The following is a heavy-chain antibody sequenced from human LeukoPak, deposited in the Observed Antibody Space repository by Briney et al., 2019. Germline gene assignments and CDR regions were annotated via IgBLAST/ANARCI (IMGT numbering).Heavy chain of an antibody. V-gene: IGHV3-48*02. CDR3: ARDVYRGSSWYAFDF. Sequence: GGSLRLSGAASGFTCSDYSLNWVRQAPGKGLEWVSYISSSSTTIYYADSVKGRFTISRDNAKKSLYLQMNSLRDEDTGVYYCARDVYRGSSWYAFDFWGQGTLVTVSS. D-gene: IGHD6-13*01. J-gene: IGHJ4*02. CDR1: GFTCSDYS. CDR2: ISSSSTTI.